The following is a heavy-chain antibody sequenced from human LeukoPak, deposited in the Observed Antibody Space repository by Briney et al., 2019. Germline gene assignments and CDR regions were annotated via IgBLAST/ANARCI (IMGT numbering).Heavy chain of an antibody. V-gene: IGHV4-59*08. Sequence: SETLSLTCTVSGGSVSGYYWSWIWRPPGRGLEWIGYIFYSGTTLYSPSLKSRVTMSVDTSENQFSLKLSSVTAADTAVYYCARHDVVPVIRRGFDFWGQGILVTVSS. D-gene: IGHD2-21*02. CDR3: ARHDVVPVIRRGFDF. J-gene: IGHJ4*02. CDR2: IFYSGTT. CDR1: GGSVSGYY.